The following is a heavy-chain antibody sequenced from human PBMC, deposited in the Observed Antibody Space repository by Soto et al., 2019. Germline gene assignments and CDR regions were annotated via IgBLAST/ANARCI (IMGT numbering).Heavy chain of an antibody. V-gene: IGHV3-23*01. CDR3: ATMNGYFEY. CDR2: ITATGDRT. Sequence: HPGGSLRLSCADSGFGFSSYSMSWVRQTPGKGLEWVAAITATGDRTYYADSVTGRFTISRDNSKKTHYLQMTSLRAEDTAMYYCATMNGYFEYWGQGTPVSVS. CDR1: GFGFSSYS. D-gene: IGHD3-22*01. J-gene: IGHJ4*02.